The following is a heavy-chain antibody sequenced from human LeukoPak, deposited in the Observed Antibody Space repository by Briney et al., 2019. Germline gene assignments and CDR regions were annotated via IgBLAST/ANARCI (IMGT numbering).Heavy chain of an antibody. Sequence: SETLSLTCTVSGGSFSSHYWTWIRQPPGKGLEWIGYISYIGSTNYNPSLKSRVTISIDTSRNQFSLRPSSVTAADTAVYYCARDLVTVTKGFDIWGQGTMVSVSS. CDR3: ARDLVTVTKGFDI. CDR2: ISYIGST. D-gene: IGHD4-17*01. J-gene: IGHJ3*02. V-gene: IGHV4-59*11. CDR1: GGSFSSHY.